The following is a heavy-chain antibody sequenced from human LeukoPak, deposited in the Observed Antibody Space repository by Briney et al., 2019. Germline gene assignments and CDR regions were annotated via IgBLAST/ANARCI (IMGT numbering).Heavy chain of an antibody. J-gene: IGHJ4*02. D-gene: IGHD3-10*01. CDR1: GGSISSSSYY. V-gene: IGHV4-39*07. CDR3: ARESGIWFGEHIDY. Sequence: SETLSLTCTVSGGSISSSSYYWGWIRQPPGKGLEWIGSIYYSGSTYYNPSLKSRVTISVDTSKNQFSLRLSSVTAADTAVYYCARESGIWFGEHIDYWGQGTLVTVSS. CDR2: IYYSGST.